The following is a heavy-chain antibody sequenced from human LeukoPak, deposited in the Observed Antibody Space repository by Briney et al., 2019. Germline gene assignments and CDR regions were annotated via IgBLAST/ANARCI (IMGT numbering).Heavy chain of an antibody. CDR3: ARDKGTEGLLPRGDWYFDL. CDR1: GFTFSSYS. Sequence: GGSLRLSCAASGFTFSSYSMNWVRQAPGKGLEWVSSISSSSTYIYYAGSVKGRFTISRDNAKNSRFLQMNSLRAEDTAVYYCARDKGTEGLLPRGDWYFDLWGRGTLVTVSS. J-gene: IGHJ2*01. D-gene: IGHD3-3*01. V-gene: IGHV3-21*01. CDR2: ISSSSTYI.